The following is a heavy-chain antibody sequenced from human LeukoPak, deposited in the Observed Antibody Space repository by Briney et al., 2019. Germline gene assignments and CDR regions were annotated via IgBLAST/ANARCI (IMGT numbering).Heavy chain of an antibody. Sequence: NRGESLKISCKGSGYSFTSYWIGWVRQMPGKGLEWMGIIYPGDSDTRYSPSFQGQVTISADKSISTAYLQWSSLKASDTAMYYCARQPPWCSGGSCYRRRHGYPPLYYFDYWGQGTLVTVSS. V-gene: IGHV5-51*01. CDR1: GYSFTSYW. CDR2: IYPGDSDT. CDR3: ARQPPWCSGGSCYRRRHGYPPLYYFDY. J-gene: IGHJ4*02. D-gene: IGHD2-15*01.